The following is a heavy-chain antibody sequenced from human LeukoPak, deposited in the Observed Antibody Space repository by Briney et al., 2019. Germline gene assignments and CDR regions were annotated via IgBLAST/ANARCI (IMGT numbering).Heavy chain of an antibody. CDR2: ISYDGSNK. CDR1: GFTFSSYA. Sequence: GGSLRLSCAASGFTFSSYAMHWVRQAPGKGLEWVAVISYDGSNKYYADSVKGRFTISRDSSKNTLYLQMNSLRAEDTAVYYCARDSYYDSSGYSPGYWGQGTLVTVSS. D-gene: IGHD3-22*01. V-gene: IGHV3-30-3*01. J-gene: IGHJ4*02. CDR3: ARDSYYDSSGYSPGY.